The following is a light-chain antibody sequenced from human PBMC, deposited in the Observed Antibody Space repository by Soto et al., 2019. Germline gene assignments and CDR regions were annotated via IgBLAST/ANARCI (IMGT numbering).Light chain of an antibody. V-gene: IGLV1-40*01. Sequence: QSVLTQPPSVSGAPGQRVTISCTGSSSNIGAGYDVHWYQQLPGTAPKLLIYGNSNRPSGVPDRFSGSKSGTSASLAITGLQAEDESDYYSQSYDSSLGVPYVFETGTKATVL. CDR3: QSYDSSLGVPYV. CDR2: GNS. CDR1: SSNIGAGYD. J-gene: IGLJ1*01.